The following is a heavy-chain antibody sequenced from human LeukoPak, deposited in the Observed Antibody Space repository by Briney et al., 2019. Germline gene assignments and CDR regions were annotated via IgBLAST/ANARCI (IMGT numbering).Heavy chain of an antibody. CDR2: IYYSGST. D-gene: IGHD3-16*01. Sequence: DPSETLSLTCTVSGGSISSGDYYWSWIRQPPGKGLEWIGYIYYSGSTYYNPPLKSRVTISVDTSKNQFSLKLSSVTAADTAVYYCARVNRRFGHYMDVWGKGTTVTVSS. V-gene: IGHV4-30-4*08. CDR3: ARVNRRFGHYMDV. CDR1: GGSISSGDYY. J-gene: IGHJ6*03.